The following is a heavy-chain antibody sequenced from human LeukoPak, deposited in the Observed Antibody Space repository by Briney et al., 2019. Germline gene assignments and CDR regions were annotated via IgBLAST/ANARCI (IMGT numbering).Heavy chain of an antibody. V-gene: IGHV4-59*11. CDR1: GGSLSGHY. D-gene: IGHD2-2*01. CDR2: IYYTGPT. Sequence: PSETLSLTCTVGGGSLSGHYWGWIRQPPGKELELVGHIYYTGPTFYNPSLNSRVTITLDTSRNQFSLRLTSVIAADTAVYYCARFSWGCSTASCYLTNWGQGALVTVSS. J-gene: IGHJ4*02. CDR3: ARFSWGCSTASCYLTN.